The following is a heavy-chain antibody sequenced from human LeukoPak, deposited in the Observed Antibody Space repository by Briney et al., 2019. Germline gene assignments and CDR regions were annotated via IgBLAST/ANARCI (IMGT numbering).Heavy chain of an antibody. J-gene: IGHJ4*02. CDR1: GYTFTGYY. V-gene: IGHV1-2*06. CDR3: ARIPDIVVVPAAIRFDY. CDR2: INPNSGGT. D-gene: IGHD2-2*02. Sequence: ASVKVSCKASGYTFTGYYMHWVRQAPGQGLEWMGRINPNSGGTNYAQKFQGRVTMTRDTSISTAYMELSRLRSDDTAVYYCARIPDIVVVPAAIRFDYWGQGTLVTVSS.